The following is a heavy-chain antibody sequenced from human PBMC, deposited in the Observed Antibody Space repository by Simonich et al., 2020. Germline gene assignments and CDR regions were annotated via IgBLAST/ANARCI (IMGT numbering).Heavy chain of an antibody. Sequence: QVQLVQSGAEVKKPGASVKVSCKASGYTFTGYYMHWVRQAPGQGLECMGWINTNNGGKNYAQTCQGRVTMTRDTSISTAYRELSRLRSDDTAVYYCARARLYSSSHAFDIWGQGTMVTVSS. J-gene: IGHJ3*02. CDR1: GYTFTGYY. CDR2: INTNNGGK. D-gene: IGHD6-6*01. V-gene: IGHV1-2*02. CDR3: ARARLYSSSHAFDI.